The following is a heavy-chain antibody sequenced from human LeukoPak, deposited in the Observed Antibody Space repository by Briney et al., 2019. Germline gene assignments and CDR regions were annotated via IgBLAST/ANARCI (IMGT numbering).Heavy chain of an antibody. CDR3: AAVVPAAMGAFDI. CDR2: ISSSSSYI. V-gene: IGHV3-21*01. J-gene: IGHJ3*02. Sequence: GGSLRLSCAASGFTFSSYSMNWVRQAPGKGLEWVSSISSSSSYIYYADSVKGRFTISRDNAKNSLYLQMNSLRAEDTAVYYCAAVVPAAMGAFDIWGQGTMVTVSS. D-gene: IGHD2-2*01. CDR1: GFTFSSYS.